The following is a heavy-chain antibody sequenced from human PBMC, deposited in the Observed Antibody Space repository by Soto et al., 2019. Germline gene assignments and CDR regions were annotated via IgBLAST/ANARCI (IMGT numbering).Heavy chain of an antibody. D-gene: IGHD3-10*01. CDR1: GFTFNNYA. CDR3: AKGRGGSGSLTPRVDF. CDR2: ISGGGDTT. V-gene: IGHV3-23*01. J-gene: IGHJ4*02. Sequence: EVQLLKSGGGLVQPGGSLKLSCAASGFTFNNYAMTWVRQAPGKGLEWVSAISGGGDTTSYADSVKGRFTFSRDGSKNTLYLQMSSLRAEDTALYYCAKGRGGSGSLTPRVDFWGQGTLVTVSS.